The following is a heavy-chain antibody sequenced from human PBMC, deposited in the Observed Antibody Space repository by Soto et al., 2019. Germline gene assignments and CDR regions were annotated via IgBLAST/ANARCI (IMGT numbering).Heavy chain of an antibody. Sequence: QVQLQQWGAGPLRPLETLSLTCGASGGSFSGYYWAWIRQSPGKGLEWIGEINDRGSINYNPSLKSRVSISVDTSKNHYSLYLRSVTAADTAVYYCARESHDILTGPPWVWYFDLWGRGTLVTVSS. CDR2: INDRGSI. D-gene: IGHD3-9*01. CDR1: GGSFSGYY. CDR3: ARESHDILTGPPWVWYFDL. J-gene: IGHJ2*01. V-gene: IGHV4-34*01.